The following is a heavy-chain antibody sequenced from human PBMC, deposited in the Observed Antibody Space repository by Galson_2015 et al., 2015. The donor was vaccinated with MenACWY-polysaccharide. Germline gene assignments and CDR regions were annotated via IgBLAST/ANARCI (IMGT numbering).Heavy chain of an antibody. Sequence: SLRLSCAASGFTFGDYAMAWFRQAPGKGLEWVGFIRCKASGEKTGYAASVKGRFTISRDDSKSTAYLQMNSLQTEDTTIYYLSNNRPIGYSGQGTLVTVS. CDR1: GFTFGDYA. V-gene: IGHV3-49*03. J-gene: IGHJ4*02. CDR3: SNNRPIGY. D-gene: IGHD1/OR15-1a*01. CDR2: IRCKASGEKT.